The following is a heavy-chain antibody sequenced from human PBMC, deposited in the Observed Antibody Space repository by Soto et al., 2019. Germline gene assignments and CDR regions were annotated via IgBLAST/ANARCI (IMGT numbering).Heavy chain of an antibody. Sequence: GGSLRLSCAASGVTVSSYGMHWVRQAPGKGLEWVAVISNDGSKKYYADSVKGRFTISRDNSKNTLYLQMNSLKAEDTAVYDFAKVWVYDSRGCFFAYSAQGTLVPVSS. CDR2: ISNDGSKK. D-gene: IGHD3-22*01. J-gene: IGHJ4*02. CDR1: GVTVSSYG. V-gene: IGHV3-30*18. CDR3: AKVWVYDSRGCFFAY.